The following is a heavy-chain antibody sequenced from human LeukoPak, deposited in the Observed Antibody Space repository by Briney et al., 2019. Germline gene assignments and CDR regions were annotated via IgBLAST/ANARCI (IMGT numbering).Heavy chain of an antibody. D-gene: IGHD6-19*01. V-gene: IGHV6-1*01. J-gene: IGHJ4*02. CDR1: GDSVSSNSAA. Sequence: SQTLSLTCAISGDSVSSNSAAWNWIRQSPSRGLEWLGRTYYRSKWYNDYAVSVRSRISINPDTSKNQSSLQLNSVTPEDTAVYYCARAAVAGTERYDFWGQGTLVTVSS. CDR2: TYYRSKWYN. CDR3: ARAAVAGTERYDF.